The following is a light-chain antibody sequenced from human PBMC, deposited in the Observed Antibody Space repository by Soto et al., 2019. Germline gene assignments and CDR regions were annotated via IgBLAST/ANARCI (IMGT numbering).Light chain of an antibody. J-gene: IGKJ1*01. Sequence: DIQMTQSPSSLSASVGDRVTITCRASQSISSYLNWYQQKPGKAPKLLIYAASSLQSGVPSRFSGSGSGTDFTLTISSLQPEDFANYYCQQYNSYPWTFGQGTKVDVK. CDR2: AAS. V-gene: IGKV1-39*01. CDR3: QQYNSYPWT. CDR1: QSISSY.